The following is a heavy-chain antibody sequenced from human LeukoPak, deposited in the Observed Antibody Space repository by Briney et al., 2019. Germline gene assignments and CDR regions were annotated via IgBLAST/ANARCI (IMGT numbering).Heavy chain of an antibody. CDR3: AREGSSSSYNWFDP. CDR2: INPNSGGT. D-gene: IGHD6-6*01. CDR1: GYTFTSYY. Sequence: ASVKVSCKASGYTFTSYYMHWVRQAPGQGLEWMGWINPNSGGTNYAQKFQGRVTMTRDTSISTAYMELSRLRSDDTAVYYCAREGSSSSYNWFDPWGQGTLVTVSS. V-gene: IGHV1-2*02. J-gene: IGHJ5*02.